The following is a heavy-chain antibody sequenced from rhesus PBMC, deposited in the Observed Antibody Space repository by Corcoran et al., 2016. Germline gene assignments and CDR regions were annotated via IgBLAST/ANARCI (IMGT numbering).Heavy chain of an antibody. CDR2: ISGSSGST. V-gene: IGHV4-65*01. CDR3: ARDPMRWDAFDF. CDR1: GGSISSSNW. Sequence: QVQLQESGPGLVKPSETLSLTCAVPGGSISSSNWWSWIRQPPGQGLEWIGYISGSSGSTYYNPSLKSRVTISTDTSKNQFSLKLSSVTAADTAVYYCARDPMRWDAFDFWGQGLRVTVSS. J-gene: IGHJ3*01. D-gene: IGHD2-39*02.